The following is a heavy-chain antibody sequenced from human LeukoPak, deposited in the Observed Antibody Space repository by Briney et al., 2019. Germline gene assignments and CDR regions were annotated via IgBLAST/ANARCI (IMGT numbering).Heavy chain of an antibody. CDR2: INSGGSGART. V-gene: IGHV3-23*01. CDR1: GFTFSSYA. D-gene: IGHD3-10*01. J-gene: IGHJ6*02. Sequence: GGSLRLSCAASGFTFSSYAMSWVRQAPGKGLEWVSGINSGGSGARTYYADSVKGRFSISRDNSKNTLSLQMNSPRAEDTAVYYCAKKGESLDYYYMDVWGQGTTVTVSS. CDR3: AKKGESLDYYYMDV.